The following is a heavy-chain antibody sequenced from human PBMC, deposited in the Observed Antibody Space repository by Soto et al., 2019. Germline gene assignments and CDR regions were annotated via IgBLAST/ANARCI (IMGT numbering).Heavy chain of an antibody. D-gene: IGHD3-3*01. CDR3: AKARAQYYDFWSGYPVDY. CDR2: IYSGGST. J-gene: IGHJ4*02. V-gene: IGHV3-53*01. Sequence: TGGSLRLSCAASGFTVSSNYMSWVRQAPGKGLEWVSVIYSGGSTYYADSVKGRFTISRDNSKNTLYLQMNSLRAEDTAVYYCAKARAQYYDFWSGYPVDYWGQGTLVTVS. CDR1: GFTVSSNY.